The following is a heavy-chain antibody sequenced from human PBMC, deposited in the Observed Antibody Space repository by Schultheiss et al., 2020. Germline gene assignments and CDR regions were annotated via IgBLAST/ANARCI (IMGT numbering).Heavy chain of an antibody. J-gene: IGHJ4*02. V-gene: IGHV4-39*07. D-gene: IGHD2-15*01. Sequence: SETLSLTCTVSGGSISSSSYYWGWIRQPPGKGLEWIGSIYYSGSTYYNPSLKSRVTISVDTSKNQFSLKLSSVTAADTAVYYCARGGLVVVVAATGYFDYWGQGTLVNVSS. CDR1: GGSISSSSYY. CDR3: ARGGLVVVVAATGYFDY. CDR2: IYYSGST.